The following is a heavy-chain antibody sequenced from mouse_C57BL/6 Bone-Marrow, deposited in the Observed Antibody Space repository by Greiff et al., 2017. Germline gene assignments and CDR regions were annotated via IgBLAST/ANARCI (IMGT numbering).Heavy chain of an antibody. Sequence: QVQLQQPGAELVMPGASVKLSCKASGYTFTSYWMHWVKQRPGQGLEWIGEIDPSDRYTNYNQKFKGKSTLTVDKSSSTAYMQLSSLTSADAAVYYCARVPYSNYGRWFAYWGQGTLVTVSA. V-gene: IGHV1-69*01. D-gene: IGHD2-5*01. CDR3: ARVPYSNYGRWFAY. CDR2: IDPSDRYT. J-gene: IGHJ3*01. CDR1: GYTFTSYW.